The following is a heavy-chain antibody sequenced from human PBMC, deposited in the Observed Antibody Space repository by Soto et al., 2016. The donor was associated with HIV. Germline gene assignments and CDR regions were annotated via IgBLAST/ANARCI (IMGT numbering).Heavy chain of an antibody. CDR1: RYIFTSYD. V-gene: IGHV1-8*01. Sequence: QVQLVQSGAEVKKPGASVRVSCKASRYIFTSYDINWVRQASGQGLEWMGWVNPNSGNTGYAQKFQGRVTITRNTSISTAYMELTSLTYDDTAVYYCARGGALDYWGPGNPGHRLL. J-gene: IGHJ4*02. D-gene: IGHD3-10*01. CDR3: ARGGALDY. CDR2: VNPNSGNT.